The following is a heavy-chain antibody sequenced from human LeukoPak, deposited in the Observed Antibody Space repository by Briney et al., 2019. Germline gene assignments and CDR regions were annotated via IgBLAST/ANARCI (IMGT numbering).Heavy chain of an antibody. D-gene: IGHD2-15*01. CDR2: ISYSGSP. CDR1: GGSITSGGSF. Sequence: NPSETLSLTCTVSGGSITSGGSFWTWIRQHPEKGLEWIGYISYSGSPYYNPSLQTRVTISSDMSKNQFSLKLASVTAADTAVYYCARVKGSRDPPREGICSGGSCSAPINNWFDPWGQGTLVTVSS. J-gene: IGHJ5*02. V-gene: IGHV4-31*03. CDR3: ARVKGSRDPPREGICSGGSCSAPINNWFDP.